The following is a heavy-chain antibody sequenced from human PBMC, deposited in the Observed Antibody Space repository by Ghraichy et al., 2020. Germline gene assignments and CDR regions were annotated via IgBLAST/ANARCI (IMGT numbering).Heavy chain of an antibody. Sequence: GGSLRLSCAASGFSFSTNAMNWVRQAPGKGLEWVSTIGYNSDTTYYADSVKGRFTISSDKSKNTLYLQMDSLRAEDTAVYYCARGAANWGFFDYWGQGALVFVSS. V-gene: IGHV3-23*01. CDR2: IGYNSDTT. J-gene: IGHJ4*02. D-gene: IGHD7-27*01. CDR1: GFSFSTNA. CDR3: ARGAANWGFFDY.